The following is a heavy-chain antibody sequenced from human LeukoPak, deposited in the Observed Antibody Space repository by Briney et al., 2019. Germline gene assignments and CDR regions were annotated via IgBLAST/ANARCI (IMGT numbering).Heavy chain of an antibody. CDR1: GFTFSSYG. J-gene: IGHJ4*02. CDR3: ARDSCGGDCLDY. V-gene: IGHV3-30*03. CDR2: ISYDGSNK. D-gene: IGHD2-21*01. Sequence: PGRSLRLSCAASGFTFSSYGMHWVRQAPGKGLEWVAVISYDGSNKYYADSVKGRFTISRDNSKNTLYLQMNSLRAEDTAVYYCARDSCGGDCLDYWGQGTLVTVSS.